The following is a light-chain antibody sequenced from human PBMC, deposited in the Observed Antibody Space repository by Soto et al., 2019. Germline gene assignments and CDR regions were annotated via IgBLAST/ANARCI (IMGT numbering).Light chain of an antibody. CDR1: HSVSSSY. Sequence: EIGLTQSPGTLSLSPGERATLSCRASHSVSSSYLAWYQQKPGQAPRRLIYGASSRATGIQDSFSGSESVTDFTLTISRLEPEALAVSYCQEYGSSPRTFGQGTKLAIK. J-gene: IGKJ2*01. V-gene: IGKV3-20*01. CDR3: QEYGSSPRT. CDR2: GAS.